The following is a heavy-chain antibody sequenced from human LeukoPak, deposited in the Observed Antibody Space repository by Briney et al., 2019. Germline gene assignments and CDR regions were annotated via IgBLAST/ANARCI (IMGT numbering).Heavy chain of an antibody. CDR1: GGSISSSSHY. D-gene: IGHD3-22*01. Sequence: SETLSLTCSVSGGSISSSSHYWDWIRQPPGEGLEWIGSIYYSGSTYYNPSLKSRVTISVDTSKNQFSLKLSSVTAADTAVYYCARGTYYYDSSGDYFDYWGQGTLVTVSS. CDR2: IYYSGST. V-gene: IGHV4-39*07. CDR3: ARGTYYYDSSGDYFDY. J-gene: IGHJ4*02.